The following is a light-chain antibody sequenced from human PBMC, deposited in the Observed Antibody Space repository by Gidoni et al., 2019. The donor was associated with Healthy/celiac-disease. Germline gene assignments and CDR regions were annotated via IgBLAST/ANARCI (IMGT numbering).Light chain of an antibody. J-gene: IGLJ3*02. Sequence: QSALTQPASVSGSHGQSITISCTGTSSDVGGYNYVSWYQQHPGKAPKLMIYEVSNRPSGVSNRFSGSKSGNTASLTISGLQAEDEADYYCSSYTSSSTLVFGGGTKLPVL. CDR1: SSDVGGYNY. V-gene: IGLV2-14*01. CDR3: SSYTSSSTLV. CDR2: EVS.